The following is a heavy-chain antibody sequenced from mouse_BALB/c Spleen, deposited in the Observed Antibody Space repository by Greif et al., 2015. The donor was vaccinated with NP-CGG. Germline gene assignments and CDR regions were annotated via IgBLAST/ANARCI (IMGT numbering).Heavy chain of an antibody. CDR2: IYPGSGNS. V-gene: IGHV1-84*02. Sequence: LQESGPELVKPGASVKISCKASGYTFTDYYINWVKQKPGQGLEWIGWIYPGSGNSKYNEKFKGKATLTVDTSSSTAYMQLSSLTSEDTAAYFCARRTGTEAMDYWGQGTSVTVSS. J-gene: IGHJ4*01. D-gene: IGHD4-1*01. CDR1: GYTFTDYY. CDR3: ARRTGTEAMDY.